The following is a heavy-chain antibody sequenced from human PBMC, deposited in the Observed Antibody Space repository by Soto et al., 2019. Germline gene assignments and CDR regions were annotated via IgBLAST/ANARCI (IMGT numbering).Heavy chain of an antibody. J-gene: IGHJ3*02. CDR2: ISAYNGNT. Sequence: ASVKVSCKASGYTFTSYVISWVRQAPGQGLEWMGWISAYNGNTNYAQKLQGRVTMTTDTSTSTAYMELRSLRSDDTAVYYCARIILVVVAATDAFDIWGQGTMVTVSS. D-gene: IGHD2-15*01. V-gene: IGHV1-18*01. CDR3: ARIILVVVAATDAFDI. CDR1: GYTFTSYV.